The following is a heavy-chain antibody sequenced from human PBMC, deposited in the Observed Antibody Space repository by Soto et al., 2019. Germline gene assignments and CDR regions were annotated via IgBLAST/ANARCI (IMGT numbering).Heavy chain of an antibody. V-gene: IGHV3-23*01. CDR2: IIGSGGSI. CDR3: AKAGGDCSGGSCYSGKGDY. D-gene: IGHD2-15*01. CDR1: GFTLSSYG. J-gene: IGHJ4*02. Sequence: EVQLLESGGGLVQPGGSLTLCCAASGFTLSSYGMTLVLQALGKGLEWVACIIGSGGSIYYADSVKGRFTISSENSKNTLYLQMNSVRPVDTAVYFCAKAGGDCSGGSCYSGKGDYWGQATLVTVSS.